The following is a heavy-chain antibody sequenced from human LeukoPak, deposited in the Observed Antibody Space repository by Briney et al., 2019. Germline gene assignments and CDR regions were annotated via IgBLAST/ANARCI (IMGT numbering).Heavy chain of an antibody. J-gene: IGHJ4*02. Sequence: SVKVSCKASGGTFSSYAISWVRQAPGQGLEWMGGIIPIFGTANYAQKFQGRVTITADESTSTAYTELSSLRSEDTAVYYCAREGYYGSGSFFDYWGQGTLVTASS. D-gene: IGHD3-10*01. V-gene: IGHV1-69*01. CDR1: GGTFSSYA. CDR3: AREGYYGSGSFFDY. CDR2: IIPIFGTA.